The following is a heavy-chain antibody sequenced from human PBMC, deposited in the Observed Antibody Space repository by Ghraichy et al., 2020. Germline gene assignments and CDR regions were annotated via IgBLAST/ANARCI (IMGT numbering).Heavy chain of an antibody. CDR1: GFTFSSYA. CDR2: ISGSGGST. J-gene: IGHJ4*02. Sequence: GESLNISCAASGFTFSSYAMSWVRQAPGKGLEWVSAISGSGGSTYYADSVKGRFTISRDNSKNTLYLQMNSLRAEDTAVYYCAKDEALIDSVFDYWGQGTLVTVSS. CDR3: AKDEALIDSVFDY. D-gene: IGHD2-8*01. V-gene: IGHV3-23*01.